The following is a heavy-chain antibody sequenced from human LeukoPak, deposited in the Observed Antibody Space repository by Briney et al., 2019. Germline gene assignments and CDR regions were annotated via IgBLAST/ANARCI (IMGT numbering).Heavy chain of an antibody. V-gene: IGHV3-48*01. Sequence: PGGSLRLSCAASGFTFSSYSMNWVRQAPGKGLEWVSYISSSSSTIYYADSVKGRFTISRDNAKNSLYLQMNSLRAEDTAVYYCAIWRRRGGYNSFDYWGQGTLVTVSS. CDR2: ISSSSSTI. CDR1: GFTFSSYS. J-gene: IGHJ4*02. CDR3: AIWRRRGGYNSFDY. D-gene: IGHD5-24*01.